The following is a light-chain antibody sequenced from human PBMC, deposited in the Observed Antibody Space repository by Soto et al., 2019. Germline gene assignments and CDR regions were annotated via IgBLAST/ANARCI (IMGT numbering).Light chain of an antibody. CDR1: SSNIGHNY. CDR2: DND. J-gene: IGLJ3*02. CDR3: GSYRNFNTLEMV. Sequence: QSVLTQPPSVSAAPGQKVTISCSGSSSNIGHNYVCWYQHLPGTAPKLLIFDNDKRPSGIPDRFSGSKSGTSATLGITGLQAGDEADYYCGSYRNFNTLEMVFGGGTKLTVL. V-gene: IGLV1-51*01.